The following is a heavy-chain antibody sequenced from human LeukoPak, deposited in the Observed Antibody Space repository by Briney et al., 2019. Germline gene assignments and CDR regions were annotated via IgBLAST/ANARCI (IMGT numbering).Heavy chain of an antibody. CDR2: IRYDGSDK. Sequence: PGGSLRLSCAASGFIFTDYGMHWVRQAPGKGLEWLTFIRYDGSDKYYADYVKGRFTISRDNSKNTLYLQMNSLTSEDTAVYYCADEGTASNASDIDHWGTRILVTVSS. CDR3: ADEGTASNASDIDH. D-gene: IGHD1/OR15-1a*01. V-gene: IGHV3-30*02. J-gene: IGHJ5*02. CDR1: GFIFTDYG.